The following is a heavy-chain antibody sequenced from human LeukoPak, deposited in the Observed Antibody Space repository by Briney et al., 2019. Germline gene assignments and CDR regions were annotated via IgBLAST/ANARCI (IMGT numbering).Heavy chain of an antibody. CDR1: GFTFSSYA. D-gene: IGHD3-16*02. J-gene: IGHJ5*02. CDR2: ISYDGSNK. CDR3: ARGDSWSYGYVWGSYRYNWFDP. Sequence: PGRSLRLSCATSGFTFSSYAMHWVRQAPGKGLEWVAVISYDGSNKYYADSVKGRFTISRDNSKNTLYLQMNSLRAEDTAVYYCARGDSWSYGYVWGSYRYNWFDPWGQGTLVTVSS. V-gene: IGHV3-30-3*01.